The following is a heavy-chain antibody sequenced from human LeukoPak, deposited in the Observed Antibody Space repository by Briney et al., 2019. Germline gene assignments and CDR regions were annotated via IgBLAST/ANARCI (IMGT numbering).Heavy chain of an antibody. CDR3: ARDPVSHYYDSSGYQNQDY. D-gene: IGHD3-22*01. CDR1: GGSISTYY. CDR2: IYTSGST. J-gene: IGHJ4*02. Sequence: PSETLSLTCTVSGGSISTYYWNWIRQPAGKGLEWIGRIYTSGSTNYNPSLKSRVTMSVDTSKNQFSLKLSSVTAADTAVYYCARDPVSHYYDSSGYQNQDYWGQGTLVTVSS. V-gene: IGHV4-4*07.